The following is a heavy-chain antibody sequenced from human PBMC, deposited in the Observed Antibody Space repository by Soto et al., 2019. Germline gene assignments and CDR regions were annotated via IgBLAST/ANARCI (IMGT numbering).Heavy chain of an antibody. CDR2: IYYSGST. CDR1: GGSISSGGYY. D-gene: IGHD3-10*01. J-gene: IGHJ5*02. V-gene: IGHV4-31*03. Sequence: QVQLQESGPGLVKPSQTLSLTCTVSGGSISSGGYYWSWIRQHPGKGLEWIEYIYYSGSTYYNPSLKSGVTSSVDTSKNQFSLKLSSVTAADTAVYYCARGPAIYYGSGKRWFDPWGQGTLVTVSS. CDR3: ARGPAIYYGSGKRWFDP.